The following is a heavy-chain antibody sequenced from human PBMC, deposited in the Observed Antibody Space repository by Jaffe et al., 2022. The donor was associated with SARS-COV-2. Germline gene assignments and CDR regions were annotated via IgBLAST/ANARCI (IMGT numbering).Heavy chain of an antibody. D-gene: IGHD4-17*01. CDR2: IYYSGST. Sequence: QLQLQESGPGLVKPSETLSLTCTVSGGSISSSSYYWGWIRQPPGKGLEWIGSIYYSGSTYYNPSLKSRVTISVDTSKNQFSLKLSSVTAADTAVYYCARYGGRGGFDPWGQGTLVTVSS. CDR1: GGSISSSSYY. V-gene: IGHV4-39*01. CDR3: ARYGGRGGFDP. J-gene: IGHJ5*02.